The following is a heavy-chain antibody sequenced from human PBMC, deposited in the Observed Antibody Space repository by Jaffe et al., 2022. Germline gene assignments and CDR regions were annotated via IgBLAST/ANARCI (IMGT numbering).Heavy chain of an antibody. CDR2: IVVGSGNT. CDR1: GFTFTSSA. V-gene: IGHV1-58*02. J-gene: IGHJ3*02. CDR3: AVDRHTIYYYDSSGYQGVAFDI. D-gene: IGHD3-22*01. Sequence: QMQLVQSGPEVKKPGTSVKVSCKASGFTFTSSAMQWVRQARGQRLEWIGWIVVGSGNTNYAQKFQERVTITRDMSTSTAYMELSSLRSEDTAVYYCAVDRHTIYYYDSSGYQGVAFDIWGQGTMVTVSS.